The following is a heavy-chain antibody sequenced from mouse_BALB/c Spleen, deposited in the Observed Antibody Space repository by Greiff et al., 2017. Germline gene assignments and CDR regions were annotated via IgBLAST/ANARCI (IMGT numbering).Heavy chain of an antibody. CDR1: GYSITSDYA. CDR3: ARFPHYDYDRYFDV. J-gene: IGHJ1*01. V-gene: IGHV3-2*02. Sequence: EVKLQESGPGLVKPSQSLSLTCTVTGYSITSDYAWNWIRQFPGNKLEWMGYISYSGSTSYNPSLKSRISITRDTSKNQFFLQLNSVTTEDTATYYCARFPHYDYDRYFDVWGAGTTVTVSS. CDR2: ISYSGST. D-gene: IGHD2-4*01.